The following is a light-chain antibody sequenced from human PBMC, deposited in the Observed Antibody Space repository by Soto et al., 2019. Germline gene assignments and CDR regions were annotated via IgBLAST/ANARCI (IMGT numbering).Light chain of an antibody. CDR2: GSS. V-gene: IGKV3-20*01. Sequence: IVLTESPGALSLSPGERSTRSCRASHTVITSHSAWFRHKGGQATRLLLFGSSSRAAGIPDRFSGSGSGTDFILTISRLPREDFAVYYCQHYGSSWTFGQGTKVDIK. J-gene: IGKJ1*01. CDR3: QHYGSSWT. CDR1: HTVITSH.